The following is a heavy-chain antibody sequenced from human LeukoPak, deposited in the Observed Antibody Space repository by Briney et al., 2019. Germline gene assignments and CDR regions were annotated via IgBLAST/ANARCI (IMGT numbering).Heavy chain of an antibody. J-gene: IGHJ5*02. CDR3: ARADPFYGSGSYAGSWFDP. CDR2: INPNSGGT. CDR1: GYTFTGYY. Sequence: ASVKVSCKASGYTFTGYYMHWVRQAPGQGLEWMGWINPNSGGTNYAQKFQGRVTITAEKSTSTAYMELSSLRSEDTAVYYCARADPFYGSGSYAGSWFDPWGQGTLVTVSS. V-gene: IGHV1-2*02. D-gene: IGHD3-10*01.